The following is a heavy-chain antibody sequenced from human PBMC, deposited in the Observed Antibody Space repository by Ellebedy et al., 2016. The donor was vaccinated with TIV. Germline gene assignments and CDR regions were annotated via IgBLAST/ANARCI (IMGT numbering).Heavy chain of an antibody. CDR1: GYTFTGYY. CDR3: ARGGPQYYGILTGPKY. J-gene: IGHJ1*01. Sequence: ASVKVSXXASGYTFTGYYMHWVRQAPGQGLQWMGWINPNGGDTNYAQNFQGRVTMTRDTSIGTAYMELSRLRSDDTAVYYCARGGPQYYGILTGPKYWGQGTLVTVSS. D-gene: IGHD3-9*01. CDR2: INPNGGDT. V-gene: IGHV1-2*02.